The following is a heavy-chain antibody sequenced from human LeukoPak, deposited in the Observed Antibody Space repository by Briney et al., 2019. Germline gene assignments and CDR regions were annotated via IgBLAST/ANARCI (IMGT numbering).Heavy chain of an antibody. J-gene: IGHJ4*02. CDR2: IYYSGST. V-gene: IGHV4-39*07. CDR1: GGSISSFDYH. Sequence: SETLSLTCTVSGGSISSFDYHWGWIRQPPGKGLEWIGSIYYSGSTYYNPSLKSRVTISVDTSKNQFSLKLSSVTAADTAVYYCARLLGGVIVILDYWGQGTLVTVSS. CDR3: ARLLGGVIVILDY. D-gene: IGHD3-16*02.